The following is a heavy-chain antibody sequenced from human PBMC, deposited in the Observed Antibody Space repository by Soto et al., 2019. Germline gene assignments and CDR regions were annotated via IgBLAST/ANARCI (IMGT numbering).Heavy chain of an antibody. D-gene: IGHD3-22*01. CDR2: ISSSGSTI. J-gene: IGHJ4*02. CDR1: GFTFSSYE. V-gene: IGHV3-48*03. CDR3: ARGYDSSGYIPDY. Sequence: VGSLRLSCAASGFTFSSYEMNWVRQAPGKGLEWVSYISSSGSTIYYADSVKGRFTISRDNAKNSLYLQMNSLRAEDTAVYYCARGYDSSGYIPDYWGQGTLVTVSS.